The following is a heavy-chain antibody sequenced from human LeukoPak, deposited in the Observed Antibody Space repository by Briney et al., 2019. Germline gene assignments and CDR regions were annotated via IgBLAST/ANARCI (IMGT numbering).Heavy chain of an antibody. J-gene: IGHJ6*03. Sequence: PGGSLRLSCAASGFTFSSYAMHWVRQAPGKGLEWVAVISYDGSNKYYADSVKGRFTISRDNSKNTLYLQMNSLRAEDTAVYYCARDLYSNLPHYYYMDVWGKGTTVTVSS. CDR2: ISYDGSNK. CDR1: GFTFSSYA. CDR3: ARDLYSNLPHYYYMDV. V-gene: IGHV3-30*01. D-gene: IGHD4-11*01.